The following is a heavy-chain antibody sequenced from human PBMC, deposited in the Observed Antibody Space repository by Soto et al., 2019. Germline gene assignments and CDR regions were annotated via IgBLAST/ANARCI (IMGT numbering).Heavy chain of an antibody. CDR2: IYYSGST. V-gene: IGHV4-59*12. J-gene: IGHJ4*02. Sequence: SETLSLTCTVSGGSISSYYWSGIRQPPGKGLEWIGYIYYSGSTNYNPSLKSRVAISVDTSKNQFSLKLSSVTAADTAVYYCARAYTIAAAGTGYYFDYWGQGTLVTVSS. CDR3: ARAYTIAAAGTGYYFDY. CDR1: GGSISSYY. D-gene: IGHD6-13*01.